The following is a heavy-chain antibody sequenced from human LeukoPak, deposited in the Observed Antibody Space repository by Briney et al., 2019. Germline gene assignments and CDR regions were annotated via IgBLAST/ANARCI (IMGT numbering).Heavy chain of an antibody. CDR2: INGVGTTI. CDR1: GFTFINYW. J-gene: IGHJ4*02. V-gene: IGHV3-74*01. D-gene: IGHD6-13*01. CDR3: AKEAAGADFDY. Sequence: GGSLRLSCAASGFTFINYWMHWVRQAPGKGLVWVSRINGVGTTISYADSAKGRFTISRDNAKNTLYLQMNSLRAEDTAVYYCAKEAAGADFDYWGQGTLVTVSP.